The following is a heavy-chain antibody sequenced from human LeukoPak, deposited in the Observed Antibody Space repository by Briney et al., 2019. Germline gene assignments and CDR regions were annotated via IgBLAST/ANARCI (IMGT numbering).Heavy chain of an antibody. J-gene: IGHJ5*02. CDR2: IYPGDSDT. CDR1: GYSFTSYW. CDR3: ARIIVVVPAAGWFDP. D-gene: IGHD2-2*01. Sequence: GESLKISCKGSGYSFTSYWIGWVRQMPGKGLKWMGIIYPGDSDTRYSPSFQGQVTISADKSISTAYLQWSSLKASDTAMYYCARIIVVVPAAGWFDPWGQGTLVTVSS. V-gene: IGHV5-51*01.